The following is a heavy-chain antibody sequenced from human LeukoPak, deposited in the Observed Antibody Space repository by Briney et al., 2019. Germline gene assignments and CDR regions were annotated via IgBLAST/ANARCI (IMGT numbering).Heavy chain of an antibody. CDR3: ALWVYYDSSGPAHDAFDV. Sequence: PGGSLRLSCAASGFTFSSYWMHWVRQAPGKGLVWVSRINSDGSSTSYADSVKGRFTISRDNAKNTLYLQMNSLRAEDTAVYYCALWVYYDSSGPAHDAFDVWGQGTMVTVSS. V-gene: IGHV3-74*01. CDR2: INSDGSST. D-gene: IGHD3-22*01. J-gene: IGHJ3*01. CDR1: GFTFSSYW.